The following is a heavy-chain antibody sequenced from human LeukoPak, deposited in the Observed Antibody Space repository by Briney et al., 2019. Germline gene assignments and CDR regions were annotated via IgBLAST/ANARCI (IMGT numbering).Heavy chain of an antibody. D-gene: IGHD5-12*01. CDR3: ARDGGLRLGRSYNWFDP. V-gene: IGHV4-59*01. J-gene: IGHJ5*02. CDR1: GGSIRSYY. CDR2: IYYSGST. Sequence: SETLSLTCTVSGGSIRSYYWSWIRQPPGKGLEWIGYIYYSGSTNYNPSLKSRVTISVDTSKNQFSLKLSSVTAADTAVYYCARDGGLRLGRSYNWFDPWGQGTLVTVSS.